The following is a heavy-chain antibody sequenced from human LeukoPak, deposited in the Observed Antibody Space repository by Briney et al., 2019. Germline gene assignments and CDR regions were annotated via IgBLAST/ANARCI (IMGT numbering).Heavy chain of an antibody. CDR3: ASDAYSVTIFGVGPIDY. Sequence: GGSLRLSCAASGFTFSSYSMNWVHQAPGKGLEWVSSISSSSSYIYYADSVKGRFTISRDNAKNSLYLQMNSLRAEDTSVYYCASDAYSVTIFGVGPIDYWGQGTLVTVSS. CDR1: GFTFSSYS. CDR2: ISSSSSYI. V-gene: IGHV3-21*01. J-gene: IGHJ4*02. D-gene: IGHD3-3*01.